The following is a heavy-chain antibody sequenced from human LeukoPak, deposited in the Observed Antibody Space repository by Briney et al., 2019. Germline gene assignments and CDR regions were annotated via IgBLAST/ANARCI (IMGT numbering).Heavy chain of an antibody. V-gene: IGHV4-4*07. D-gene: IGHD4-11*01. Sequence: SETLSLTXTVSGGSISSYYWSWIRQPAGKGLEWLGRIYTSGSTNYNPSLKSRVTISVDTSKNQFSLKLSSVTAADTAVYYCAREITVIGAFDIWGQGTMVTVSS. J-gene: IGHJ3*02. CDR1: GGSISSYY. CDR2: IYTSGST. CDR3: AREITVIGAFDI.